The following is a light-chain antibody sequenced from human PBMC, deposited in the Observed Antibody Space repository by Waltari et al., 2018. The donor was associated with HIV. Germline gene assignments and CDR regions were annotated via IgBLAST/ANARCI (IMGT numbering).Light chain of an antibody. J-gene: IGLJ1*01. CDR3: QSYDSSLSGYV. V-gene: IGLV1-40*01. Sequence: QSVLTQPPSVSGAPGQRVTISCTGSSSNIGAGYDVHWYQQLPGTAPKLLIVVNSNRPSGVPDRFSGSKSGTSASLAITGLQAEDEADYYCQSYDSSLSGYVFGTGTKVTVL. CDR1: SSNIGAGYD. CDR2: VNS.